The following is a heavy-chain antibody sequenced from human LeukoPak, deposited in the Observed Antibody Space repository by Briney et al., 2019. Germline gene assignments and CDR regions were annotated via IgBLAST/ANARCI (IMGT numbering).Heavy chain of an antibody. CDR2: IYSSGTT. Sequence: PSATLSLTCTVSGDSINNYFWTWIRQPAGKGLEWIGRIYSSGTTSYNPSLKSRLIMTVDTSKNQFSLNLSSVTAADTAVYYCARDANARAWDYWGQGILVTVSS. CDR1: GDSINNYF. CDR3: ARDANARAWDY. J-gene: IGHJ4*02. D-gene: IGHD1-1*01. V-gene: IGHV4-4*07.